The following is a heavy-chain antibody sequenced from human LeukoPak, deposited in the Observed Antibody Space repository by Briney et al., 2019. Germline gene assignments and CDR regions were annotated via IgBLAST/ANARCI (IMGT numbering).Heavy chain of an antibody. CDR1: GFTFGNYA. Sequence: GGSLRLSCTASGFTFGNYAMNWFRQAPGKGLEWVGFIRSKAYGGTTEYAASGKGRFTISRDDSQSIAYLQMNSLKTEDTAVYYCTGGYSSMLYYFDYWGQGTLVTVSS. D-gene: IGHD6-13*01. V-gene: IGHV3-49*03. CDR2: IRSKAYGGTT. CDR3: TGGYSSMLYYFDY. J-gene: IGHJ4*02.